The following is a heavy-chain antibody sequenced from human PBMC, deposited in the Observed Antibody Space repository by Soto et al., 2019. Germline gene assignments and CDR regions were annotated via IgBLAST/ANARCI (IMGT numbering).Heavy chain of an antibody. CDR2: ISNSGGST. CDR3: AKGAQPTQYSSDF. J-gene: IGHJ4*02. D-gene: IGHD2-2*01. Sequence: GGSLRLSCAASGFTFSTYGMSWVRQAPGKGLEWVSAISNSGGSTSYTGSVRGRFTISRDNSRNTVYLQMNSLRADDTAVYFCAKGAQPTQYSSDFWGQGPLVTVSS. V-gene: IGHV3-23*01. CDR1: GFTFSTYG.